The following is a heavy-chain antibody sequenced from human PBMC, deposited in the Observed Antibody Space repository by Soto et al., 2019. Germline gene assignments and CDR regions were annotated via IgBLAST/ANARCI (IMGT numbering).Heavy chain of an antibody. J-gene: IGHJ6*02. D-gene: IGHD3-10*01. CDR2: IDPSDTYT. Sequence: GESLKISCMGSGYSFTSYWISWVRQMPGKGLEWKGRIDPSDTYTNYSPSFQGHVTISAAKSISTAYLQWSSLKASDIAMYYCAGPLFYYVSPGGGMDVWGQGTTVTVSS. CDR1: GYSFTSYW. V-gene: IGHV5-10-1*01. CDR3: AGPLFYYVSPGGGMDV.